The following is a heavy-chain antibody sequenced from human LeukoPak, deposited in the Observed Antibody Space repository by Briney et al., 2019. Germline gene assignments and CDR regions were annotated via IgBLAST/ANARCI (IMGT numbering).Heavy chain of an antibody. CDR1: GGSISSYY. J-gene: IGHJ5*02. Sequence: SETLSLTCTVSGGSISSYYWSWIRQPPGKGLEWIGYIYYSESTNYNSSLKSRVTISVDTSKNKFSLKLSSVTAADTAAFYCARHVITMVRAQWFDPWGQGTLVTVSS. CDR3: ARHVITMVRAQWFDP. CDR2: IYYSEST. V-gene: IGHV4-59*08. D-gene: IGHD3-10*01.